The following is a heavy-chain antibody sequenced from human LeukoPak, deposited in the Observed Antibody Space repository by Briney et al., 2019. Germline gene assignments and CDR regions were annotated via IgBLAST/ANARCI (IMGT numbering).Heavy chain of an antibody. D-gene: IGHD4-17*01. CDR3: ARGAGDYALITLDS. V-gene: IGHV4-39*01. J-gene: IGHJ4*02. Sequence: PSETLSLTCTVSGGSISSSSYYWGWIRQPPGKGLEWIGSIFYSGSAYYNPSLKSRVTISVDTSKNQFSLRMSSVTAADTAVYYCARGAGDYALITLDSWGQGALVTVSS. CDR1: GGSISSSSYY. CDR2: IFYSGSA.